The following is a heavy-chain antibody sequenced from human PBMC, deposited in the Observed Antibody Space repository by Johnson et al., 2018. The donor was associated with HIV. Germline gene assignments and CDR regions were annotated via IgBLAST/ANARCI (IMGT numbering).Heavy chain of an antibody. CDR1: GFTVSSNY. CDR3: TYSSAWSPGAFDI. V-gene: IGHV3-30-3*01. J-gene: IGHJ3*02. CDR2: LSYDGSNK. Sequence: VQPGGSLRLSCAASGFTVSSNYMSWVRQAPGKGLEWVAVLSYDGSNKYYADSVKGRFTISRDNSKNTLYLQMHSLKAEDTAVFYCTYSSAWSPGAFDIWGQGTMVTVSS. D-gene: IGHD6-19*01.